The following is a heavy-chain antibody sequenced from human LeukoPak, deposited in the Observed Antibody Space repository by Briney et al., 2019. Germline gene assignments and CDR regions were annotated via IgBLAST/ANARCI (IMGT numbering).Heavy chain of an antibody. D-gene: IGHD2-2*01. V-gene: IGHV3-30*18. CDR3: ANGRAPTWDIVVVPAAEFDY. Sequence: GRSLRLSCAASGFTFSSYGMHWVRQAPGKGLEWVAVISYDGSNKYYADSVKGRFTISRDNSKNTLYLQMNSLRAEDTAVYYCANGRAPTWDIVVVPAAEFDYWGQGTLVTVSS. CDR2: ISYDGSNK. J-gene: IGHJ4*02. CDR1: GFTFSSYG.